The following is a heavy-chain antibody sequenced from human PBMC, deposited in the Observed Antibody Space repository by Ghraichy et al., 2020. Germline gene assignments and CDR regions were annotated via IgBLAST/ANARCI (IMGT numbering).Heavy chain of an antibody. J-gene: IGHJ3*01. CDR3: ATMSGRGRDAFDL. CDR2: INIDGRST. D-gene: IGHD3-10*01. CDR1: GFSFSNYW. Sequence: GGSLRLSCAASGFSFSNYWMHWVRQAPGKGLVWVSRINIDGRSTNYADSVRGRFTISRDNAKNTVYLQMNSLRVEDTAVYYCATMSGRGRDAFDLWGQGTMVTVFS. V-gene: IGHV3-74*01.